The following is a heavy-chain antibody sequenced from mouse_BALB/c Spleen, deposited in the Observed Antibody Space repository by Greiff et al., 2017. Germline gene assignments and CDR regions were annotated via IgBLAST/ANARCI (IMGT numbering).Heavy chain of an antibody. J-gene: IGHJ4*01. CDR1: GYSITSGYY. CDR3: AKAYHGNYYAMDE. CDR2: ISYDGSN. Sequence: EVQRVVSGPGLVKPSQSLSLTCSVTGYSITSGYYWNWIRQFPGNKLEWMGYISYDGSNNYNPSLKNRISITRDTSKNQFFLKLNSVTTEDTATYYCAKAYHGNYYAMDEWGQGASVTDCS. D-gene: IGHD2-10*01. V-gene: IGHV3-6*02.